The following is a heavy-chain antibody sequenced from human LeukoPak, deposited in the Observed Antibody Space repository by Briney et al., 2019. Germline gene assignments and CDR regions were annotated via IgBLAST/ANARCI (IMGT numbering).Heavy chain of an antibody. Sequence: SQTLSLTCTVSGGSISSGGYYWSWIRQPPGKGLEWIGYIYHSGSTYYNPSLKSRVTISVDRSKNQFSLKLSSVTAADTAVYYCARHEVGSSWEYFQHWGQGTLVTVSS. D-gene: IGHD6-13*01. CDR2: IYHSGST. V-gene: IGHV4-30-2*01. CDR1: GGSISSGGYY. CDR3: ARHEVGSSWEYFQH. J-gene: IGHJ1*01.